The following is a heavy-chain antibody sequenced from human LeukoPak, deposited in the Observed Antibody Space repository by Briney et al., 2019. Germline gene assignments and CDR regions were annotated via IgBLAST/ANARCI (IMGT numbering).Heavy chain of an antibody. Sequence: HPGGSLRLSCAASGFTLSNYWMSWVSQAPGKGLEWVANIKQDGSETYYVDSVKGRFTISRDNAKNSLFLQMNSLTAEDTAVYYCARKGGTRGPLNYWGEVTLVTVSS. V-gene: IGHV3-7*01. D-gene: IGHD2-8*01. CDR1: GFTLSNYW. J-gene: IGHJ4*02. CDR2: IKQDGSET. CDR3: ARKGGTRGPLNY.